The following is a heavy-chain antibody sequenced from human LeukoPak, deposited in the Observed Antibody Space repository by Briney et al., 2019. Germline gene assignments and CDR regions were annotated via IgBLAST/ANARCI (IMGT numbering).Heavy chain of an antibody. CDR2: IYYSGST. V-gene: IGHV4-59*01. D-gene: IGHD3-3*01. CDR3: ARMYYDFWSGYRKGDYYYGMDV. Sequence: SETLSLTCTASGGSISSYYWSWIRQPPGKGLEWIGYIYYSGSTNYNPSLKSRVTISVDTSKNQFSLKLSSVTAADTAVYYCARMYYDFWSGYRKGDYYYGMDVWGQGTTVTVSS. CDR1: GGSISSYY. J-gene: IGHJ6*02.